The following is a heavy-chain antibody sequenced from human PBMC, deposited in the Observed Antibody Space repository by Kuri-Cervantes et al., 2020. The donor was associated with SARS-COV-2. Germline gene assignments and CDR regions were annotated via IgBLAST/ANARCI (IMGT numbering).Heavy chain of an antibody. CDR1: GGSFSGYY. Sequence: SETLSLTCAVYGGSFSGYYWSWIRQPPGKGLEWIGEINHSGSTNYNPSLKSRVTISVDTSKNQFSLKLSSVTAADTAVYYCARGTRFLEWLLFTYYYGMDVWGQGTTVT. J-gene: IGHJ6*01. V-gene: IGHV4-34*01. CDR3: ARGTRFLEWLLFTYYYGMDV. D-gene: IGHD3-3*01. CDR2: INHSGST.